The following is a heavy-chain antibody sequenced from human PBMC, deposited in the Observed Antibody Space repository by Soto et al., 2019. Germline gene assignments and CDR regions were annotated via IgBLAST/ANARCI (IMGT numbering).Heavy chain of an antibody. V-gene: IGHV2-5*02. CDR3: AHAYGGRSLY. Sequence: QITFKESGPTLVKPTQTLTLTCTFSGFSLTTDRVGVGWIRQPPGEALEWLAVIYWDDGKTYRPSLESRLTITKDTSKTQVALTMTNMDSLDTATYYCAHAYGGRSLYWGQGTLVTVSS. CDR2: IYWDDGK. D-gene: IGHD1-26*01. CDR1: GFSLTTDRVG. J-gene: IGHJ4*02.